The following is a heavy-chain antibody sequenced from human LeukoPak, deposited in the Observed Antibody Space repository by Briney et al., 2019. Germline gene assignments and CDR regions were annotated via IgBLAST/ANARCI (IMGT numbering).Heavy chain of an antibody. D-gene: IGHD3-22*01. J-gene: IGHJ4*02. CDR1: GFAYSSYD. CDR2: ISGSGGST. Sequence: WGSLCLSCAASGFAYSSYDLSWVRQAPGKGLEWVSAISGSGGSTYYADSVRGRVTITRDNSKNTLYLQMNSLRAEDTAVYYCAKDPYDSSYFDYWGEGPLVTVSS. V-gene: IGHV3-23*01. CDR3: AKDPYDSSYFDY.